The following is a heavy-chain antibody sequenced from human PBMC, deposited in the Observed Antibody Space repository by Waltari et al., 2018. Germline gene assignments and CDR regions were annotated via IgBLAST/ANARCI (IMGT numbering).Heavy chain of an antibody. CDR2: IVPLFGTT. V-gene: IGHV1-69*01. CDR3: AKNMGIGVTTTPGVFDS. J-gene: IGHJ4*02. CDR1: GGTFSRHT. D-gene: IGHD6-19*01. Sequence: QVQLVQSGAEVKKPGSSVKVSCKASGGTFSRHTITWLRPAPGQGLQWLGGIVPLFGTTNYAQKFQARVTITADEFTSTVYMELSSLRSEDTAVYYCAKNMGIGVTTTPGVFDSWGQGTLVTVSS.